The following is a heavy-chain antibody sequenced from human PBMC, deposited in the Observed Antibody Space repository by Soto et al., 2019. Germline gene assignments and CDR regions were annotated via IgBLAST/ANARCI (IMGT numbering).Heavy chain of an antibody. CDR1: GFTFSSYA. Sequence: GGSLRLSCAASGFTFSSYAMSWVRQAPGKGLEWVSAISGSGGSTYYADSVKGRFTISRDNSKNTLYLQMNSLRAEDTAVYYCAKGGTYYDFWSDKDGMDVWGQGTTVTVSS. CDR3: AKGGTYYDFWSDKDGMDV. CDR2: ISGSGGST. J-gene: IGHJ6*02. V-gene: IGHV3-23*01. D-gene: IGHD3-3*01.